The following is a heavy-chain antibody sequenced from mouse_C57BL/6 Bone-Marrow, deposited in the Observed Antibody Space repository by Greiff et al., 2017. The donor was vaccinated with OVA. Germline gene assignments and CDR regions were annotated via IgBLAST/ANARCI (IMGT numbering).Heavy chain of an antibody. D-gene: IGHD1-1*01. V-gene: IGHV1-81*01. CDR1: GYTFTSYG. J-gene: IGHJ1*03. CDR2: IYPRRGNT. Sequence: VQLQQSGAELARPGASVKLSCKASGYTFTSYGISWVKQRTGQGLEWIGEIYPRRGNTYYNEKFKGKATLTADKSSSTAYMELRSLTSEDSAVYFCASITRYFDVWGTGTTVTVSS. CDR3: ASITRYFDV.